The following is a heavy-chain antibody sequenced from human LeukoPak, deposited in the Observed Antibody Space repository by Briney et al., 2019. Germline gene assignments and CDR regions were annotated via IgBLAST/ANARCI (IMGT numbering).Heavy chain of an antibody. D-gene: IGHD3-9*01. CDR2: IYYSGST. CDR3: ARGIGIDISYAFDI. Sequence: SETLSLTCTVSGGSISSYYWSWIRQPPGKGLEWIGYIYYSGSTNYNPSLKSRVTISVDTSKNQFSLKLSSVTAADTAVYYCARGIGIDISYAFDIWGQGTMVTVSS. CDR1: GGSISSYY. V-gene: IGHV4-59*08. J-gene: IGHJ3*02.